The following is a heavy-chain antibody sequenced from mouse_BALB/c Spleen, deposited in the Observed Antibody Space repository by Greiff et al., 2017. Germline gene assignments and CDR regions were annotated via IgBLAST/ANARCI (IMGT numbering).Heavy chain of an antibody. Sequence: DVQLQESGPELVKPGASVKISCKASGYTFTDYNMHWVKQSHGKSLEWIGYIYPYNGGTGYNQKFKSKATLTVDNSSSTAYMELRSLTSEDSAVYYCARRDRYYAMDYWGQGTSVTVSS. V-gene: IGHV1S29*02. J-gene: IGHJ4*01. CDR1: GYTFTDYN. CDR2: IYPYNGGT. D-gene: IGHD2-14*01. CDR3: ARRDRYYAMDY.